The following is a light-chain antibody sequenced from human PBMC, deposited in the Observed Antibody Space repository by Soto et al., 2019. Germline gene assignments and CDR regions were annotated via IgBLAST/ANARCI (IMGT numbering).Light chain of an antibody. CDR3: QQRSNWPPEVT. V-gene: IGKV3-11*01. CDR1: QSVSSS. J-gene: IGKJ3*01. Sequence: EIVLTQSPDTLSLSPGERATLSCRASQSVSSSLAWYQQKPGQAPRLLIYDASNRATGIPARFRGSGSGTDFTRTISSLEPEDFAVYYCQQRSNWPPEVTFGPGTKVDIK. CDR2: DAS.